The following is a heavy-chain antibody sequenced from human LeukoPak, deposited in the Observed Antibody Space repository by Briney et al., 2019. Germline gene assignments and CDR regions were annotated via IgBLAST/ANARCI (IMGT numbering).Heavy chain of an antibody. CDR3: AREEDIVVVPAAPPDY. CDR1: GFTFSSYA. CDR2: ISYDGSNK. Sequence: GGSLRLSCAASGFTFSSYAMHWVRQAPGKGLEWVAVISYDGSNKYYADSVKGRFTISRDNSKNTLYLQMNSLRAEDTAVYYCAREEDIVVVPAAPPDYWGQGTLVTVSS. V-gene: IGHV3-30-3*01. D-gene: IGHD2-2*01. J-gene: IGHJ4*02.